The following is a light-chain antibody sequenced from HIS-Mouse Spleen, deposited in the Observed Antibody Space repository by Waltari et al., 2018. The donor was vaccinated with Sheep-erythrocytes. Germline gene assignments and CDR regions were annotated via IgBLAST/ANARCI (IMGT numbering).Light chain of an antibody. CDR3: QQSYSTPPT. CDR2: AAS. V-gene: IGKV1-39*01. J-gene: IGKJ4*01. Sequence: DIQMTQSPSSLSASVGDRVTITCRARQSISSYLNWYQQKPGKAPKLLIYAASSLQSGVPSRFSGSGSGTDFTLTISSLQPEDFATYYCQQSYSTPPTFGGGTK. CDR1: QSISSY.